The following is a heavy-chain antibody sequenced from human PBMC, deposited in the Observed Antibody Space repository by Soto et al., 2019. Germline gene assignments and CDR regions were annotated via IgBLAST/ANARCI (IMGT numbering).Heavy chain of an antibody. CDR2: IYPGDSDT. D-gene: IGHD6-19*01. CDR3: ARHGLDYYYGMDV. V-gene: IGHV5-51*01. Sequence: GESLKISCKGYGYSFTSYWIGWVRQMPGKGLEWMGIIYPGDSDTRYSPSFQGQVTISADKSISTAYLQWSSLKASDTAMYYCARHGLDYYYGMDVWGQGTTVTVSS. J-gene: IGHJ6*02. CDR1: GYSFTSYW.